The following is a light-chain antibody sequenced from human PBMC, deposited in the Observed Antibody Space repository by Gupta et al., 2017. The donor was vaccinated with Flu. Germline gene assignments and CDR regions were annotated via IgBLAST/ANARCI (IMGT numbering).Light chain of an antibody. CDR3: MQGIDLFT. V-gene: IGKV2-30*02. CDR1: RSLVHTDGNTY. Sequence: DIVTTQSPLSLSVSLGQPASISCRSSRSLVHTDGNTYLFWFHQRPGQSPRRLIYKISNRDSGVPDRFSGSGSDTDFTLKISGVEAEDVGVYYCMQGIDLFTFGQGTKLKVK. J-gene: IGKJ2*01. CDR2: KIS.